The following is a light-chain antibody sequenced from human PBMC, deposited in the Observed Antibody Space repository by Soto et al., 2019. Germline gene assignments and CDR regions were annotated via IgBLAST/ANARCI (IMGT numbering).Light chain of an antibody. CDR3: AAWDASLNGYV. V-gene: IGLV1-44*01. CDR1: SSNIGGYT. Sequence: QSGLTQTPSTSGTPGQKVTISCSGGSSNIGGYTVNWYQQVPGTAPRLLIYNNNQRPSGVPDRFSGFKYGTSASLAISGPQPEDEAHYYCAAWDASLNGYVFGTGTKVTVL. J-gene: IGLJ1*01. CDR2: NNN.